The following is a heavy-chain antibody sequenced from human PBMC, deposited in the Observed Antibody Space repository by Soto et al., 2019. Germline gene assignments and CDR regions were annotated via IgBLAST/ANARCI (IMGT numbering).Heavy chain of an antibody. J-gene: IGHJ4*02. CDR1: GFTFSTYA. V-gene: IGHV3-23*01. CDR3: EKGWGSGLYGDYVRD. Sequence: EVQLLDSGGGLVQPGGSLRLSCAASGFTFSTYAMNWVRQAPGKGLEWVSGISGSGASILYADSVKGRFTISRDNSKNTIYLQMTRLRAGDTAIYYCEKGWGSGLYGDYVRDWGQGTLVTVSS. CDR2: ISGSGASI. D-gene: IGHD4-17*01.